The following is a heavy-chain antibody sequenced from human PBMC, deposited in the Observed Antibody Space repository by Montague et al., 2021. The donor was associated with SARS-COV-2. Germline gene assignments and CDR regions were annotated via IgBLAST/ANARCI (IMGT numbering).Heavy chain of an antibody. CDR2: INHSGST. D-gene: IGHD1-20*01. Sequence: SETLSLTCAVYGRSLSGYYWSWIRQPPGKGLEWIGEINHSGSTNYNPSLKSRVTISLDTSKNQFSLKLSSVTAADTAVYSCARGRRRYNWRDETSYYNGMDVWGRGTRVTVAS. V-gene: IGHV4-34*01. CDR3: ARGRRRYNWRDETSYYNGMDV. CDR1: GRSLSGYY. J-gene: IGHJ6*02.